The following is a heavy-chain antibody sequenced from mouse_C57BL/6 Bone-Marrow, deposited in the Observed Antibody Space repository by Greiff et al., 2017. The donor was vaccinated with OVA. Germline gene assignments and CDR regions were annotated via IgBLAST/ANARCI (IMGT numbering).Heavy chain of an antibody. CDR2: INPYNGGT. CDR1: GYTFTDYY. J-gene: IGHJ3*01. D-gene: IGHD1-1*01. CDR3: ASWGHYYGSSYKAWFAY. V-gene: IGHV1-19*01. Sequence: EVKLQESGPVLVKPGASVKMSCKASGYTFTDYYMNWVKQSHGKSLEWIGVINPYNGGTSYNQKFKGKATLTVDKSSSTAYMELNSLTSEDSAVYYCASWGHYYGSSYKAWFAYWGQGTLVTVSA.